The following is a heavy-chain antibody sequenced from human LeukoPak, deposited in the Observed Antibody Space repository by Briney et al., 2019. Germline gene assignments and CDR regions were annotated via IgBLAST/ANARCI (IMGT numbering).Heavy chain of an antibody. CDR1: GGSISSYY. CDR3: ARTPVGSSMIVVRYYFDY. CDR2: IYYSGST. Sequence: SETLSLTCTVSGGSISSYYWSWIRQPPGKGLEWIGYIYYSGSTNYNPSLKSRVTISVDTSKNQFSLKLSSVTAADTAVYYCARTPVGSSMIVVRYYFDYWGQGTLVTVSS. J-gene: IGHJ4*02. V-gene: IGHV4-59*01. D-gene: IGHD3-22*01.